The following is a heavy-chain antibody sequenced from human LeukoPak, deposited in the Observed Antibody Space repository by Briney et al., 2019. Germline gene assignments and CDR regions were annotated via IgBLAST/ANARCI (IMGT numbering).Heavy chain of an antibody. J-gene: IGHJ4*02. CDR3: AKDQLGIDYFDY. D-gene: IGHD6-13*01. CDR1: GFTFSSYA. Sequence: PGGSLRLSCAASGFTFSSYAMSWVRQAPGKGLEWVSAISGSGGSTYYADSVRGRFTISRDNSKNTLYLQMNSLRAEDTAVYYCAKDQLGIDYFDYWGQGTLVTVSS. CDR2: ISGSGGST. V-gene: IGHV3-23*01.